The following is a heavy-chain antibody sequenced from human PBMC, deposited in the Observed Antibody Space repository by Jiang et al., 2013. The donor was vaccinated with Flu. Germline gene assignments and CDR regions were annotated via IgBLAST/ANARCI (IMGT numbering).Heavy chain of an antibody. CDR1: GFTFSSYA. CDR2: ISYDGSNK. J-gene: IGHJ5*02. CDR3: ARDRPYSSGWYNWSTP. D-gene: IGHD6-19*01. Sequence: VQLLESGGGVVQPGRSLRLSCAASGFTFSSYAMHWVRQAPGKGLEWVAVISYDGSNKYYADSVKGRFTISRDNSKNTLYLQMNSLRAEDTAVYYCARDRPYSSGWYNWSTPGAREPWSPSP. V-gene: IGHV3-30*04.